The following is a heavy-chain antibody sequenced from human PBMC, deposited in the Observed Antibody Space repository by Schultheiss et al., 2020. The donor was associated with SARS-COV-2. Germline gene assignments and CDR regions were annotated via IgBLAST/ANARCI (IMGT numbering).Heavy chain of an antibody. J-gene: IGHJ6*02. CDR3: AKKGRRRELAYGMDV. CDR2: IWYDGSNK. CDR1: GFTFSSYG. D-gene: IGHD1-7*01. Sequence: GESLKISCAASGFTFSSYGMHWVRQAPGKGLEWVAVIWYDGSNKYYADSVKGRFTISRDNSKNTLYLQMNSLRAEDTAVYYCAKKGRRRELAYGMDVWGQGTTVTVSS. V-gene: IGHV3-30*02.